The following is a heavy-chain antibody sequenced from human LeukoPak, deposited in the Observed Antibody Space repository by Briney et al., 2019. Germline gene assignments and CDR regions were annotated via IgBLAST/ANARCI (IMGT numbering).Heavy chain of an antibody. Sequence: ASVKVSCKASGGTFSSYAISWVRQAPGQGLEGMGGIIPIFGTANYAQKFQGRVTITADESTSTAYMELSSLRSEDTAVYYCASRDYDILTGPGGYYGMDVWGQGTTVTVSS. CDR2: IIPIFGTA. V-gene: IGHV1-69*13. CDR1: GGTFSSYA. J-gene: IGHJ6*02. CDR3: ASRDYDILTGPGGYYGMDV. D-gene: IGHD3-9*01.